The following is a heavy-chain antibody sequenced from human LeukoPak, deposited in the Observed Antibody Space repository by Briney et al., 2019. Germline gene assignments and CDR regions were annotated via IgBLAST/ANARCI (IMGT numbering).Heavy chain of an antibody. J-gene: IGHJ4*02. Sequence: GGSLRLSCSASGFTFSSYAMSWVRQAPGKGLEWFSAISGSGGSTYYADSVKGRFTISRDNSKNTLYLQMNSLRAEDTAVYYCAKEGTIVERHFDYWGQGTLVTVSS. CDR2: ISGSGGST. D-gene: IGHD1-1*01. CDR1: GFTFSSYA. V-gene: IGHV3-23*01. CDR3: AKEGTIVERHFDY.